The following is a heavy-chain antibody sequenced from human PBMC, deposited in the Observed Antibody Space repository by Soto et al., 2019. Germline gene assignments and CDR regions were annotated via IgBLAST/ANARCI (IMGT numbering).Heavy chain of an antibody. CDR2: IWYDGSNK. V-gene: IGHV3-33*01. CDR3: ARVRGITMVRGVQDAFDI. CDR1: GFTFSSYG. Sequence: QVQLVESGGGVVQPGRSLRLSCAASGFTFSSYGMHWVRQAPGKGLEWVAVIWYDGSNKYYADSVKGRFTISRDNSKNTLYLEMNSLRAEDTAVYYCARVRGITMVRGVQDAFDIWGQGTMVTVSS. D-gene: IGHD3-10*01. J-gene: IGHJ3*02.